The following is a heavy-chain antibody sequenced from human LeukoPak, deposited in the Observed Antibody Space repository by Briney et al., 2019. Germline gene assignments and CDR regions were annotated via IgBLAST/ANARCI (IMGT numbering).Heavy chain of an antibody. J-gene: IGHJ6*02. CDR1: GGSFSGYY. V-gene: IGHV4-34*01. CDR3: ARDPLWFGELYGMDV. Sequence: SETLSLTCAVYGGSFSGYYWSWIRQPPGKGLEWIGEINHSGSTNYNPSLKSRVTISVDTSKNQFSLKLSSVTAADTAAYYCARDPLWFGELYGMDVWGQGTTVTVSS. CDR2: INHSGST. D-gene: IGHD3-10*01.